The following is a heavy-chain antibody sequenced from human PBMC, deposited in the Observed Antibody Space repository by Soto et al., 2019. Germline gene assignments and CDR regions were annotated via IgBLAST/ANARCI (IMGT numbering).Heavy chain of an antibody. CDR1: GGSMRSYY. J-gene: IGHJ6*02. D-gene: IGHD6-13*01. V-gene: IGHV4-59*01. Sequence: QVHLQESGPGLVKPSETLSLTCTVSGGSMRSYYWSWIRQPPGKGLEWIGYIYYSGVTNYNPPPKRRVPLSVDTSNNQFCPKVNSVTAADTAVYYCAREGTSSWWGDYGMDVWGQGTMVTVSS. CDR2: IYYSGVT. CDR3: AREGTSSWWGDYGMDV.